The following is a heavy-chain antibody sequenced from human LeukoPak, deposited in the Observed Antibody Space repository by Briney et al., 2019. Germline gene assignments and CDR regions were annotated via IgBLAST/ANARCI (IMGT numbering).Heavy chain of an antibody. V-gene: IGHV1-18*01. Sequence: GASVKVSCKASGYTFTSYGISWVRQAPGQGLEWMGWINPFNGNTNYAQKLQGRVTMTTDTSTGTAYMELRSLRSDATAVYYCARHYAILTGSLPEGMDVWGQGTTVTVSS. CDR3: ARHYAILTGSLPEGMDV. D-gene: IGHD3-9*01. J-gene: IGHJ6*02. CDR2: INPFNGNT. CDR1: GYTFTSYG.